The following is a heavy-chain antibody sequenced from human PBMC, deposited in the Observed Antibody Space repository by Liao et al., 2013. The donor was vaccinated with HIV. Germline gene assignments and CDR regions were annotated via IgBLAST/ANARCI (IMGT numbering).Heavy chain of an antibody. CDR1: GGSISHYY. D-gene: IGHD3-10*01. CDR3: ARVGGXVRGVITYYSYMDV. J-gene: IGHJ6*03. V-gene: IGHV4-59*01. CDR2: IYDSGSA. Sequence: QVQLQESGPGLVRPSETLSLTCTVSGGSISHYYWSWIRQPPGKGLEWIGYIYDSGSANYNPSLKGRVSISVDTSKNQFSLKLSSVTAADTAVYYCARVGGXVRGVITYYSYMDVWGKGTTVTVSS.